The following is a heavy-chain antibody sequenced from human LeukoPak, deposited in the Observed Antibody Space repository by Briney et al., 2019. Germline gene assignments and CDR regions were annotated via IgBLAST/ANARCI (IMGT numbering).Heavy chain of an antibody. V-gene: IGHV1-18*01. CDR2: ISAYNGNT. Sequence: GASVKVSCKASGYTFTSYGISWVRQAPGQGLEWMGWISAYNGNTNYAQKLQGRVTMTTDTSTSTAYMELRSLRSDDTAVYYCARSFHYRVYDSRKGPQDGDYWGQGTLVTVSS. D-gene: IGHD3-22*01. CDR1: GYTFTSYG. CDR3: ARSFHYRVYDSRKGPQDGDY. J-gene: IGHJ4*02.